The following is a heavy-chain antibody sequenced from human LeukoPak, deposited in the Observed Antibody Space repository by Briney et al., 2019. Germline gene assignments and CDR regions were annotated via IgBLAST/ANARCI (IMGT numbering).Heavy chain of an antibody. Sequence: PGGSLRLSCAASGFTFSSYAIHWVRQAPGKGLEWVAVISYDGSNKYYADSVKGRFTISRDNSKNTLYLQMNSLRVEDTAVYYCARDRGSTILYGMDVWGQGTTVTVSS. V-gene: IGHV3-30-3*01. CDR3: ARDRGSTILYGMDV. CDR2: ISYDGSNK. J-gene: IGHJ6*02. D-gene: IGHD2-2*01. CDR1: GFTFSSYA.